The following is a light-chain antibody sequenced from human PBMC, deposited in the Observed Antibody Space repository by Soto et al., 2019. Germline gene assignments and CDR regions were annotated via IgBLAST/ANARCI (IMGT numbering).Light chain of an antibody. CDR2: DVS. J-gene: IGKJ5*01. CDR1: QGVTTN. Sequence: EILMTQSPATLSLSPGERSTLCCRAGQGVTTNFAWYQQKSGQSPRLLIYDVSIRATGVPARFSGTGSETDFTLTISGLQSEDSAVYFCQQYNNWPFSFGQGTRLEIK. CDR3: QQYNNWPFS. V-gene: IGKV3-15*01.